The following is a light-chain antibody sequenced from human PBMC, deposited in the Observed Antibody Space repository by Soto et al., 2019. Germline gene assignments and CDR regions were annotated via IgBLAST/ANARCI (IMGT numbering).Light chain of an antibody. J-gene: IGLJ1*01. CDR2: YDD. CDR3: ATWDDSLKGSV. CDR1: SSNIGNNP. V-gene: IGLV1-36*01. Sequence: QPVLAQPPSVSEAPRQRVTISCSGSSSNIGNNPVHWYQQLPGKAPKLLIYYDDLLPSGVSDRFSGSKSGTSASLAISGLQSEDEADYYCATWDDSLKGSVFGTGTKLTVL.